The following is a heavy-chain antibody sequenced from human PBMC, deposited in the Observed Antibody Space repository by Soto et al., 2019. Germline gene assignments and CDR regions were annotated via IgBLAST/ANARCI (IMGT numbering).Heavy chain of an antibody. CDR1: GGYISSISYY. CDR3: ARRGSGSYSDY. CDR2: IYYSGST. J-gene: IGHJ4*02. D-gene: IGHD3-10*01. Sequence: SQTLSLSYTVSGGYISSISYYWGRIRQPPGKGLEWIGSIYYSGSTYYNPSLKSRVTISVDTSKNQFSLKLSSVTAADTAVYYCARRGSGSYSDYWGQGTLVTVSS. V-gene: IGHV4-39*01.